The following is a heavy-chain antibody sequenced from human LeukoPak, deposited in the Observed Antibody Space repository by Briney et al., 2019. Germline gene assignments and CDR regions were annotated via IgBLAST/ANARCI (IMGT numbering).Heavy chain of an antibody. CDR2: VNYSGST. J-gene: IGHJ5*02. CDR1: GGSFSSHY. CDR3: ATNPPATVSTIADPT. V-gene: IGHV4-34*01. Sequence: SETLSLTCAVYGGSFSSHYWSWIRQPPGKGLEWIGEVNYSGSTNYNPSLKSRITISVDTSKNQFSLKLTSVTAADTAVYYCATNPPATVSTIADPTWGQGVLVTVSS. D-gene: IGHD5/OR15-5a*01.